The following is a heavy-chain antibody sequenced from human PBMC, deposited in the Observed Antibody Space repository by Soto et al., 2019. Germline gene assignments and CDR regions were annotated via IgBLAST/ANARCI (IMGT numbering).Heavy chain of an antibody. CDR1: GGSISSYY. CDR2: IFYSGNT. J-gene: IGHJ5*02. CDR3: ARMVWDYDFWSGYYTEGNWFDP. V-gene: IGHV4-59*12. Sequence: SETLSLTCTVSGGSISSYYWSWIRQPPGKGLEWIGYIFYSGNTNYSPSLKSRVTISVDRSKNQFSLKLSSVTAADTAVYYCARMVWDYDFWSGYYTEGNWFDPWGQGTLVTVSS. D-gene: IGHD3-3*01.